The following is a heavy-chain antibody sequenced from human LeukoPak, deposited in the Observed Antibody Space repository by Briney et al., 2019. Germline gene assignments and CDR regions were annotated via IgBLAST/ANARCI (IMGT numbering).Heavy chain of an antibody. J-gene: IGHJ4*01. D-gene: IGHD3-3*01. V-gene: IGHV3-21*01. CDR1: GFTFSSST. Sequence: GGSLRLSCAASGFTFSSSTMNWVRQGPGKGLEWVSSISSSSTYIYYADSVKGRFTISRDNAKNSLYLQMNSLRAEDTAVYYCARIPGGLEWSDFDYWGHGTLLTVSS. CDR3: ARIPGGLEWSDFDY. CDR2: ISSSSTYI.